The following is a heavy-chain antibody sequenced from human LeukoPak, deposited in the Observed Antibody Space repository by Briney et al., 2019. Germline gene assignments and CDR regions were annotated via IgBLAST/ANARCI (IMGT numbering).Heavy chain of an antibody. J-gene: IGHJ3*02. CDR2: INHSGST. Sequence: SETLSLTCAVYGGSFSGYYWSWIRQPPGKGLEWIGEINHSGSTNYNPSLKSRVTISVDTSKNQFSLKLSSVTAADTAVYYCARYQRRVTIFGVVLDRVAFDIWGQGTMVTVSS. V-gene: IGHV4-34*01. CDR3: ARYQRRVTIFGVVLDRVAFDI. D-gene: IGHD3-3*01. CDR1: GGSFSGYY.